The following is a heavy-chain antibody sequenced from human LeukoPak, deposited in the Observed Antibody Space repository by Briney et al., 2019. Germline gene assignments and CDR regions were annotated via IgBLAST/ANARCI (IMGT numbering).Heavy chain of an antibody. J-gene: IGHJ6*02. Sequence: ASVKVSCKASGGTFSSYTINWVRQAPGQGLEWMGGIIPIFGTANYAQKFQGRVTITADGSTSTAYMELSSLRSEDTAVYYCARITMVPMLYYAMDVWGQGTTVTVSS. CDR2: IIPIFGTA. D-gene: IGHD3-10*01. CDR3: ARITMVPMLYYAMDV. CDR1: GGTFSSYT. V-gene: IGHV1-69*13.